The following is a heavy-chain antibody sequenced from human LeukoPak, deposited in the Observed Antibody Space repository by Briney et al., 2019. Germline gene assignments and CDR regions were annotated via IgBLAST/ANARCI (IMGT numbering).Heavy chain of an antibody. Sequence: GGSLRLSCAASGFTFSGSAMHWVRQASGKGLEGVGRIRSKANSYATAYAASVKGRFTISRDDSKNTAYLQMNSLKTEDTAVYYRTRQTTGSSWYPNWFDPWGQGTLVTVSS. J-gene: IGHJ5*02. V-gene: IGHV3-73*01. CDR2: IRSKANSYAT. D-gene: IGHD6-13*01. CDR1: GFTFSGSA. CDR3: TRQTTGSSWYPNWFDP.